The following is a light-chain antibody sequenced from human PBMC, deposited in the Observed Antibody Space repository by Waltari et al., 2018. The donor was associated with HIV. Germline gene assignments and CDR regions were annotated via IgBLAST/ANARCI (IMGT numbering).Light chain of an antibody. Sequence: QSALTQPPSASGSPGQSVTLSCTGTSSDVGGYNYVSWHQQHPGKAHKLMIYDVINRPSGVPDRFSGSKSGNTASLTVSGLQPVDEADDYCISHAGSKVVFGGGTRLTVL. J-gene: IGLJ2*01. CDR2: DVI. CDR1: SSDVGGYNY. CDR3: ISHAGSKVV. V-gene: IGLV2-8*01.